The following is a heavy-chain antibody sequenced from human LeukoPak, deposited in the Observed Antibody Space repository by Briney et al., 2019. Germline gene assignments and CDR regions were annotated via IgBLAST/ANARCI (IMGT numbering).Heavy chain of an antibody. J-gene: IGHJ4*02. CDR1: GFTFSSYA. CDR2: ISGSGGST. V-gene: IGHV3-23*01. D-gene: IGHD2-2*03. CDR3: AKGGTSPGYCSSTSCSFFDY. Sequence: GGSLRLSCAASGFTFSSYAMSWVRQAPGKGLEWVSAISGSGGSTYYADSVKGRFTISRDNSKNTLYLQMNSLRAEDTAVYYCAKGGTSPGYCSSTSCSFFDYWGQGTLVTVSS.